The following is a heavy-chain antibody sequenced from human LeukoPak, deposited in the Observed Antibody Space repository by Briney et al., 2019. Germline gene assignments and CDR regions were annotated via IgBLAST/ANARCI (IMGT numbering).Heavy chain of an antibody. CDR2: IKQDGSER. J-gene: IGHJ3*02. D-gene: IGHD6-6*01. Sequence: GGSLRLSCGASGFTFDGYGMRWVGQAPGKGLEWVANIKQDGSERYYVDSLKGQFTISRDNAKNSLYLQMNSLRAEDTAVYYCARVASYAFGIWGQGTMVTVSS. CDR3: ARVASYAFGI. CDR1: GFTFDGYG. V-gene: IGHV3-7*01.